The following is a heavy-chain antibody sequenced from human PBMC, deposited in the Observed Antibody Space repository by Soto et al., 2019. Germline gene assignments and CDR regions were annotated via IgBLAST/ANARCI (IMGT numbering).Heavy chain of an antibody. V-gene: IGHV4-4*09. CDR2: IFHTGST. CDR1: RVSMSDYF. Sequence: SETLSLTCTVSRVSMSDYFWSWIRQPPGKGLEWIGYIFHTGSTNYNPSLKSRVTISLDTSKKQFSLKLNSVTAADTAVYYCAPQRFCTGGHCWIWFDPGGQETLVTVP. J-gene: IGHJ5*02. CDR3: APQRFCTGGHCWIWFDP. D-gene: IGHD2-8*02.